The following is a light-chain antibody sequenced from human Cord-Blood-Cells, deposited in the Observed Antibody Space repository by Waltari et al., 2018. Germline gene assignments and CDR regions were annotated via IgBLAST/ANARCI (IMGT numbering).Light chain of an antibody. CDR2: WAS. J-gene: IGKJ2*01. V-gene: IGKV4-1*01. CDR1: QSVLYSSNTKNY. Sequence: DIVMTQSPDSLAVSLGERATINCKSSQSVLYSSNTKNYLAWYQQTPGQPPKLLIYWASPRESGVPDRFSGSGSGTDFTLTISSLQAEDVAVYYCQQYYSTPYTFGQGTKLEIK. CDR3: QQYYSTPYT.